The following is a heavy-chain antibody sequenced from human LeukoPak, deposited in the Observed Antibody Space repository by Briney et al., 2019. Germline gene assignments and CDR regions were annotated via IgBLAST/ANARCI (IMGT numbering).Heavy chain of an antibody. CDR1: GFTVSSNC. V-gene: IGHV3-66*02. CDR3: ATGTYGDYLDY. Sequence: PGGSLRLSCAASGFTVSSNCMSWVRQAPGKGLEWVSVIYSGGSTYYADSVKGRFTISRDNSGNTLYLQMNSLRAEDTAVYYCATGTYGDYLDYWGQGTLVTVSS. CDR2: IYSGGST. D-gene: IGHD4-17*01. J-gene: IGHJ4*02.